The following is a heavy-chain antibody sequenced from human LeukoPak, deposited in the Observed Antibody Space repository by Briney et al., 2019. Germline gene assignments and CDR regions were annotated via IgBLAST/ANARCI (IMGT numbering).Heavy chain of an antibody. D-gene: IGHD3-10*01. CDR1: GFTFSSYG. CDR2: IWYDGSNK. V-gene: IGHV3-30*02. CDR3: ARDPHHYGSGYYYYNMDV. J-gene: IGHJ6*03. Sequence: GGSLSLSCAASGFTFSSYGMSWVRQAPGKGLEWVAFIWYDGSNKYYADSVKGRFTVCRNNSQNTMYLQMNSLRAEDTAVYYCARDPHHYGSGYYYYNMDVWGKGTTVTISS.